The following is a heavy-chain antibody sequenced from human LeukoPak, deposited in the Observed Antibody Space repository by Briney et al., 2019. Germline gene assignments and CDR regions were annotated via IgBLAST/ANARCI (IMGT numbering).Heavy chain of an antibody. CDR2: ISAYNGDT. J-gene: IGHJ3*02. CDR3: AIAAGTHAFDI. CDR1: GFTFTNYG. D-gene: IGHD6-13*01. V-gene: IGHV1-18*01. Sequence: ASVKVSCKASGFTFTNYGTSWVRQAPGQGLEWMGWISAYNGDTNYAQKLQGRVTMTTDTSTSTAYMELRSLRSDDTAVYYCAIAAGTHAFDIWGQGTMVTVSS.